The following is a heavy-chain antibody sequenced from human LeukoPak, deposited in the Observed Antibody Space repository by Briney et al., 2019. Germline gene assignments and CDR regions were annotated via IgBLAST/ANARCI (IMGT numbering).Heavy chain of an antibody. V-gene: IGHV3-23*01. CDR3: AKERDYGPADY. CDR1: GFIFNKHA. Sequence: QPGGSLRLSCAASGFIFNKHAMSWVRQAPGKGLEWVSGLRGSGGSTDYADSVKGRFTVSRDNSKNTLFLQMNSLRAEDTAIYYCAKERDYGPADYWGQGTLVTVSS. D-gene: IGHD4/OR15-4a*01. CDR2: LRGSGGST. J-gene: IGHJ4*02.